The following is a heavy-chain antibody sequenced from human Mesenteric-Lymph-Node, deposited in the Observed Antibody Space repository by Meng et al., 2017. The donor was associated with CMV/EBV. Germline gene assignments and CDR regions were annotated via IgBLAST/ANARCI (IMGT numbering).Heavy chain of an antibody. CDR2: INPNSGGT. Sequence: ASVKVSCKASGYTFTAYSIHWVRQSPGQGLEWMGWINPNSGGTFYAQKFQGRVTMTRDTSISTAYMELSRLTYDDTAVYYCARGKDSSGFYTWFDPWGQGTLVTVSS. V-gene: IGHV1-2*02. CDR3: ARGKDSSGFYTWFDP. D-gene: IGHD3-22*01. CDR1: GYTFTAYS. J-gene: IGHJ5*02.